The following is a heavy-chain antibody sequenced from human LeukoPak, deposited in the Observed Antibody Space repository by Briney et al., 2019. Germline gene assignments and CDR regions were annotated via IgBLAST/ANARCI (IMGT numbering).Heavy chain of an antibody. CDR1: GYSISSGYY. Sequence: SETLSLTCAVSGYSISSGYYWGWIRQPPGKGLEWIGSLHHTSSTYYNPSLKSRVTMSVDKSNNKFSLKLSSVTAADTALYYCARDRESSPWELLLDYWGQGILVTVSS. CDR3: ARDRESSPWELLLDY. J-gene: IGHJ4*02. CDR2: LHHTSST. V-gene: IGHV4-38-2*02. D-gene: IGHD1-26*01.